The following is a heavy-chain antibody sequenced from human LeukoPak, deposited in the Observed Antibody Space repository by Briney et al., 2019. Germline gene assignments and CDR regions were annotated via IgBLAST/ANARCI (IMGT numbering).Heavy chain of an antibody. J-gene: IGHJ5*02. Sequence: GGSLRLSCAASGFTFSSYAMSWVRQAPGKGLEWVSAISGSGGSTYYADSVKGRFTISRDNSKNTLYLQMNSLRAEDTAVYYCARDSEVAASPDWFDPWGQGTLVTVSS. CDR2: ISGSGGST. V-gene: IGHV3-23*01. CDR3: ARDSEVAASPDWFDP. D-gene: IGHD6-19*01. CDR1: GFTFSSYA.